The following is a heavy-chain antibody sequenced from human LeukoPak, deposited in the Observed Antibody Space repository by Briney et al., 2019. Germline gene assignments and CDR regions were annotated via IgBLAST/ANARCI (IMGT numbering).Heavy chain of an antibody. D-gene: IGHD3-22*01. J-gene: IGHJ4*02. CDR3: TTGQGYYHDSSGPIDY. CDR1: GINFSKAW. V-gene: IGHV3-15*01. CDR2: INSKTDGGTT. Sequence: GGSLRLSCAASGINFSKAWMSWVRQAPGKGLEWVGRINSKTDGGTTDYAAPVRGRFTISRDDSENTLYLQMNSLKIEDTAVYYCTTGQGYYHDSSGPIDYWGQGTLVTVSS.